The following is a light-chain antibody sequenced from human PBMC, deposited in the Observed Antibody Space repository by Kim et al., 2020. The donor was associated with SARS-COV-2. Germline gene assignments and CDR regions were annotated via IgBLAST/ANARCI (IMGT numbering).Light chain of an antibody. J-gene: IGLJ2*01. V-gene: IGLV2-8*01. CDR3: SSYTGRNDFVV. CDR2: EVT. Sequence: QSALTKPHSAIGSPRQSVTISCTGTSSDIGGYNHVSWYQQHPGKAPKLIIYEVTERPSGVPDRFSSSKSVNTAYLTVSGLQADDEADYYCSSYTGRNDFVVFGGGTQLTVL. CDR1: SSDIGGYNH.